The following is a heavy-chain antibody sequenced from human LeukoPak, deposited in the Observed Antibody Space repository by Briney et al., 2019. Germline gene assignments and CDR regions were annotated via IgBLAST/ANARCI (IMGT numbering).Heavy chain of an antibody. CDR1: GFTFSDYY. D-gene: IGHD3-22*01. CDR2: ISSSSSYT. V-gene: IGHV3-11*05. J-gene: IGHJ4*02. Sequence: KPGGSLRLSCAASGFTFSDYYMSWIRQAPGKGLEWVSYISSSSSYTNYADSVKGRFTISRDSAKNSLDLQMNSLRAEDTALYYCARVYYYDSSGGYQHPLGYWGQGTLVTVSS. CDR3: ARVYYYDSSGGYQHPLGY.